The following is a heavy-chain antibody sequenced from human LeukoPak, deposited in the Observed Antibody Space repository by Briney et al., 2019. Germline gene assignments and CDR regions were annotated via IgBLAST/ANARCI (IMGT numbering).Heavy chain of an antibody. CDR1: GFIFSSHW. Sequence: GGSLRLSCATSGFIFSSHWMSWVRQAPGKGLEWVAHIRQDGIEKQYLDSGRGRFTISRDSTKNSMYLQMDRLRDEDTAVYYCARAGRSFYGGSSDYWGQGTLVTVSS. V-gene: IGHV3-7*01. CDR3: ARAGRSFYGGSSDY. CDR2: IRQDGIEK. D-gene: IGHD4-23*01. J-gene: IGHJ4*02.